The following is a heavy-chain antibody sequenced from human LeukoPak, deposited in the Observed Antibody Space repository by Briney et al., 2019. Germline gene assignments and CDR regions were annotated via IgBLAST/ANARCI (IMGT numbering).Heavy chain of an antibody. Sequence: SETLSLTCAVYGGSFSGYYWSWIRQPPGKGLEWIGEINHSGSTNYNPSLKSRVTISVDTSKNQFSLKLSSVTAADTAVYYCATGGWRYQLLGNNWFDPWGQGTLVSVSS. CDR1: GGSFSGYY. CDR3: ATGGWRYQLLGNNWFDP. V-gene: IGHV4-34*01. CDR2: INHSGST. D-gene: IGHD2-2*01. J-gene: IGHJ5*02.